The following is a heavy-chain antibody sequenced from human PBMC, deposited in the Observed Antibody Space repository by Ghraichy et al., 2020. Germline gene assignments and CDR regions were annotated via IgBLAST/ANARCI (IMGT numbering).Heavy chain of an antibody. J-gene: IGHJ6*01. Sequence: GESLNISCAASGFTFSSYSMNWVRQAPGKGLDWVSSITSSGTYIYYADSVKGRFTISRDNAKNSVYLQMYSLRAEDTAVYYCARDGGDIAARGPYYGVDVWGQGTTVTVSS. CDR3: ARDGGDIAARGPYYGVDV. CDR1: GFTFSSYS. CDR2: ITSSGTYI. V-gene: IGHV3-21*01. D-gene: IGHD6-6*01.